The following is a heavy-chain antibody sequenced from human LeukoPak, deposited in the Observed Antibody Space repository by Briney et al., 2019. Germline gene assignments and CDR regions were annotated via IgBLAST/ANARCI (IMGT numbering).Heavy chain of an antibody. CDR2: MNPNSGNT. D-gene: IGHD4-17*01. J-gene: IGHJ3*02. CDR3: ARHYGDYALDAFDI. CDR1: GYTFTSYD. V-gene: IGHV1-8*01. Sequence: ASVKVSCKASGYTFTSYDINWVRQATGQGLEWMGWMNPNSGNTGYAQKFQGRVTMTRNTSISTAYMELSSLRSEDTAVYYCARHYGDYALDAFDIWGQGTMVTVSS.